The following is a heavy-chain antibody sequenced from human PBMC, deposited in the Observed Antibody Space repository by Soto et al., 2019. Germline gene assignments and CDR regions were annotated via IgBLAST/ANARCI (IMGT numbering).Heavy chain of an antibody. V-gene: IGHV3-20*04. CDR3: AKDSHWAIISPTHDY. D-gene: IGHD2-2*01. Sequence: PGGSLRLSCAASGFTFDDYGMSWVRQAPGKGLEWVSGINWNGGSTGYADSVKGRFTISRDNAKNSLYLQMNSLRAEDTAFYYCAKDSHWAIISPTHDYWGHGTLVTVSS. CDR2: INWNGGST. J-gene: IGHJ4*01. CDR1: GFTFDDYG.